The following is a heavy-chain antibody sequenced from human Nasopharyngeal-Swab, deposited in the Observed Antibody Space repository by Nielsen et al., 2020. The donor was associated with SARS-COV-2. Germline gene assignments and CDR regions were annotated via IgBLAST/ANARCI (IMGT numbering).Heavy chain of an antibody. CDR2: IYYSGST. D-gene: IGHD1-26*01. Sequence: RQAPGKGLEWIGSIYYSGSTYYNPSLKSRVTISVDTSKNQFSLKLSSVTAADTAVSYCAGGAGYYYYYMDVWGKGTTVTVSS. V-gene: IGHV4-39*01. J-gene: IGHJ6*03. CDR3: AGGAGYYYYYMDV.